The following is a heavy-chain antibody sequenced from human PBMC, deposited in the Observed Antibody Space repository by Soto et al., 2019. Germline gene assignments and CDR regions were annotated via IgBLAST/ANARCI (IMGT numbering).Heavy chain of an antibody. CDR2: ISRSSITI. CDR3: ARELAASAVDY. J-gene: IGHJ4*02. Sequence: GGSLRLSCAASGFTFSSYSMNWVRQAPGKGLEWVSSISRSSITIYYAATVKGRFTISRDNAKNSLYLQMNSLRAEDTAVDYCARELAASAVDYWGQGTLVTVSS. D-gene: IGHD6-13*01. CDR1: GFTFSSYS. V-gene: IGHV3-48*04.